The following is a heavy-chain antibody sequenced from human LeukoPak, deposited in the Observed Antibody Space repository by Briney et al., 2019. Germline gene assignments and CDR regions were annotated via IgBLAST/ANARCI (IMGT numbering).Heavy chain of an antibody. CDR3: AREGRNSGWYYFDY. CDR2: INPNSGGT. Sequence: ASVKVSCKASGYTFTGYYMHWVRQAPGQGLEWMGWINPNSGGTNYAQKFQGRVTMTRDTSISTAYMELSRLRSEDTAVYYCAREGRNSGWYYFDYWGQGTLVPVSS. J-gene: IGHJ4*02. V-gene: IGHV1-2*02. CDR1: GYTFTGYY. D-gene: IGHD6-19*01.